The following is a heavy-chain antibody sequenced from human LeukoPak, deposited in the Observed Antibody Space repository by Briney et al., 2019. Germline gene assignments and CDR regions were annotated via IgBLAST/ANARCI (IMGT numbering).Heavy chain of an antibody. J-gene: IGHJ4*02. V-gene: IGHV3-30*02. CDR1: GFSFSNYG. CDR2: IRYDDSNK. CDR3: AKGAWAADGPMGNNFAS. Sequence: GRSLRLSCAASGFSFSNYGMHWVRQAPGKGLEWVAFIRYDDSNKYYADSVKGRFTISRDNSKNTLSLQMDSLRTEDTSIYYCAKGAWAADGPMGNNFASWGQGTLVIVSS. D-gene: IGHD6-13*01.